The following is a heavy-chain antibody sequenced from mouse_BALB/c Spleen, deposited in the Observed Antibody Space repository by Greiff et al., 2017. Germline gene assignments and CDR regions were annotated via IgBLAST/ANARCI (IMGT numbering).Heavy chain of an antibody. D-gene: IGHD2-1*01. J-gene: IGHJ3*01. Sequence: DLVKPGASVKLSCKASGYTFTSYWINWIKQRPGQGLEWIGRIAPGSGSTYYNEMFKGKATLTVDTSSSTAYIQLSSLSSEDSAVYCCARRENGNSGFAYWGQGTLVTVSA. CDR1: GYTFTSYW. V-gene: IGHV1S41*01. CDR3: ARRENGNSGFAY. CDR2: IAPGSGST.